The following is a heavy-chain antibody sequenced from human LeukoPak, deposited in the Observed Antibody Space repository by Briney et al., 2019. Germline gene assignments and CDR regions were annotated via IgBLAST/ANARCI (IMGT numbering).Heavy chain of an antibody. CDR2: IKSDGSST. Sequence: GGSLRLSCAASGTTISNYWMHWGRQAPGKGLVWVSRIKSDGSSTAYAESVKGRFTISRDNAKNSLYLQMNSLRAEDTAVYYCVREGLACSGSTCYLAAFDNWGQGTMVTVSS. CDR3: VREGLACSGSTCYLAAFDN. J-gene: IGHJ3*02. D-gene: IGHD2-2*01. CDR1: GTTISNYW. V-gene: IGHV3-74*01.